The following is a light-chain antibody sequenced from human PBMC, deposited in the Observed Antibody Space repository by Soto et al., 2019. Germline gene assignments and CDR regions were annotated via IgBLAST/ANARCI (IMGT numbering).Light chain of an antibody. CDR2: DAS. CDR1: QSFSIN. CDR3: QQYNNWHPLT. V-gene: IGKV3D-15*01. J-gene: IGKJ4*01. Sequence: EILMTQSPGTLSVSPGESSTPSCRASQSFSINLAWYQQKPGQAPRLLIYDASTRATGIPARFSGSGSGTEFTLTISSLQSKDFAVYYCQQYNNWHPLTFGGGTKVDI.